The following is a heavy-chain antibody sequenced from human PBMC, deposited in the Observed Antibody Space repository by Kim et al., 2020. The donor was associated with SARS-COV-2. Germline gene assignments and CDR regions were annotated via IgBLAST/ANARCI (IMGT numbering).Heavy chain of an antibody. J-gene: IGHJ6*02. V-gene: IGHV1-2*02. Sequence: FKGRVTMTRDTSISTAYMELSRLRSDDTAVYYCARFELYGGKGYYGMDVWGQGTTVTVSS. D-gene: IGHD2-15*01. CDR3: ARFELYGGKGYYGMDV.